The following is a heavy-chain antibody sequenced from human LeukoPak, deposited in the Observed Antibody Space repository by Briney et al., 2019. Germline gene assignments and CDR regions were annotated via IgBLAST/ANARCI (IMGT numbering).Heavy chain of an antibody. D-gene: IGHD3-16*01. CDR1: GGSFSGYY. J-gene: IGHJ6*03. Sequence: NTSETLSLTCAVYGGSFSGYYWSWIRQPPGKGLEWIGEINHSGSTYYNPSLKSRVTISVDTSKNQFSLKLSSVTAADTVVYYCASLRYSRYYYMDVWGKGTTVTVSS. CDR2: INHSGST. V-gene: IGHV4-34*01. CDR3: ASLRYSRYYYMDV.